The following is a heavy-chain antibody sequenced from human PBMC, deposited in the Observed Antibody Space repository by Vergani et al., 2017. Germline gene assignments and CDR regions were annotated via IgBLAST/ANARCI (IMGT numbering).Heavy chain of an antibody. J-gene: IGHJ5*02. CDR2: VFRNGNV. Sequence: VLLQEPGPGLVRPSETLSLKCSVSGASIDSFYWSWIRQSPGKGLEWIGYVFRNGNVNYNPSFNFRVAIDTSKNQFSLKLSSVTAADTAVYYCARVVTMVRGVLNWFDPWGQGTLVTVSS. V-gene: IGHV4-59*01. CDR3: ARVVTMVRGVLNWFDP. CDR1: GASIDSFY. D-gene: IGHD3-10*01.